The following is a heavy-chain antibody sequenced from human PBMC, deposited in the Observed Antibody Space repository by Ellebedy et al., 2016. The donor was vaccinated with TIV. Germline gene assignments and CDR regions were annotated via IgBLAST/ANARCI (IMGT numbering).Heavy chain of an antibody. V-gene: IGHV3-33*01. D-gene: IGHD2-15*01. CDR2: IWYDGTAK. Sequence: GESLKISCAASEFTFSTYHMHWVRQAPGKGLEWVAVIWYDGTAKFYAESVKGRFTISRDNSQNTLYPEMNSLRADDTALYYCARELGGSGGSDFDYWGQGTLVTVSS. J-gene: IGHJ4*02. CDR1: EFTFSTYH. CDR3: ARELGGSGGSDFDY.